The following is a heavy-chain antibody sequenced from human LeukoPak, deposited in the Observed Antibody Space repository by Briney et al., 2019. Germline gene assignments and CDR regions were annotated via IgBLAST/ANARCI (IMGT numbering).Heavy chain of an antibody. CDR1: GYTLTSYY. V-gene: IGHV1-46*01. D-gene: IGHD2-2*01. CDR3: AREVVVVVPAAKRAFDY. J-gene: IGHJ4*02. Sequence: GASVKVSCKASGYTLTSYYMHWVRQAPGQGLEWMGIINPSGGSTSYAQEFQGRVTMTRDTSTSTVYMELSSLRSEDTAVYYCAREVVVVVPAAKRAFDYWGQGTLVTVSS. CDR2: INPSGGST.